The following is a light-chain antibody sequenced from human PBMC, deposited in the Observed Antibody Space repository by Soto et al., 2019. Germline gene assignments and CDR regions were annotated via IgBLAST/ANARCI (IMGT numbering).Light chain of an antibody. CDR2: DAS. Sequence: DIQMTQSPSSLSASVGDRVTITCHASQDISNYLNWYQQNPGKAPKLLIYDASKLESGVPSRFSGSGSGTDFTFTISSLQPEDIATYYCQQYDNLPPGFTFGHGTKVDIK. J-gene: IGKJ3*01. V-gene: IGKV1-33*01. CDR3: QQYDNLPPGFT. CDR1: QDISNY.